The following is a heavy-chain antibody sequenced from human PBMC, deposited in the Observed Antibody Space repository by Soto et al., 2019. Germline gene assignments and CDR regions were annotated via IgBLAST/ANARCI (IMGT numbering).Heavy chain of an antibody. CDR2: ISSSSTIL. J-gene: IGHJ5*02. CDR1: GFTFSVYT. Sequence: GGSLRLSCEASGFTFSVYTMHWVRQAPGKGLEWVSSISSSSTILHYRDSVKGRFTISRDNAKSSLYLQMNSLRDDDTAVYYCARDGYSTSSDWPWFDPWGQGTLVTVS. D-gene: IGHD6-6*01. CDR3: ARDGYSTSSDWPWFDP. V-gene: IGHV3-48*02.